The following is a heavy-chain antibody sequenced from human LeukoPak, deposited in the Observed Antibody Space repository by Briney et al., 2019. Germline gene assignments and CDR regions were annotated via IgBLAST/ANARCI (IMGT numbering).Heavy chain of an antibody. Sequence: GGSLRLSCAASGFTFSSYVMHWVRQAPGQGLEWVAVISYDGSNKYYPDSVKGRFTISRDNSKNTLYLQMNSLRAEDTAVHYCAKSGSGWYDFNYWGQGTLVTVSS. CDR2: ISYDGSNK. J-gene: IGHJ4*02. CDR3: AKSGSGWYDFNY. D-gene: IGHD6-19*01. V-gene: IGHV3-30-3*02. CDR1: GFTFSSYV.